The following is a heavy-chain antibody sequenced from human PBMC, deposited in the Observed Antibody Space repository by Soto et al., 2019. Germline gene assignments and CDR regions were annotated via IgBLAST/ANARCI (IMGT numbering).Heavy chain of an antibody. D-gene: IGHD2-2*01. CDR1: GGSFSGYY. V-gene: IGHV4-34*01. CDR3: ARGWVKGYCSSTSCRFRGYGMDV. CDR2: INHSGST. J-gene: IGHJ6*02. Sequence: PSETLSLTCAVYGGSFSGYYWSWIRQPPGKGLEWIGEINHSGSTNYNPSPKSRVTISVDTPKNQFSLKLSSVTAADTAVYYCARGWVKGYCSSTSCRFRGYGMDVWGQGTTVTVSS.